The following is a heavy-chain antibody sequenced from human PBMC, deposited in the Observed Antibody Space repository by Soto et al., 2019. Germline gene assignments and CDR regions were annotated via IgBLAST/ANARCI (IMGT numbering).Heavy chain of an antibody. D-gene: IGHD2-2*01. CDR3: TRGAYMDV. Sequence: EVQLVESGGGLVQPGGSLRLSCAASGFTFSTYSMNWVRQAPGKGLEWVSYISSGSSTIYYADSVKGRFTISRDNAKNSLYLQMDSLRAEDTAVYYATRGAYMDVWGTGTTVTVSS. CDR2: ISSGSSTI. J-gene: IGHJ6*03. CDR1: GFTFSTYS. V-gene: IGHV3-48*01.